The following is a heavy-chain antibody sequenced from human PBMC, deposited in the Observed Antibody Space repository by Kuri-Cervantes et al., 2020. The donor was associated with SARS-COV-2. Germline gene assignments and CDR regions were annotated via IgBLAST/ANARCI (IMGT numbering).Heavy chain of an antibody. CDR1: GFTFSSYG. CDR3: ASRDPAANAFDI. V-gene: IGHV3-7*03. CDR2: IKQDGSEK. J-gene: IGHJ3*02. Sequence: GESLKISCAASGFTFSSYGMHWVRQAPGKGLEWVANIKQDGSEKYYVDSVKGRFTISRDNAKNSLYLQMNSLRAEDTAVYYCASRDPAANAFDIWGQGTMVTVSS. D-gene: IGHD2-2*01.